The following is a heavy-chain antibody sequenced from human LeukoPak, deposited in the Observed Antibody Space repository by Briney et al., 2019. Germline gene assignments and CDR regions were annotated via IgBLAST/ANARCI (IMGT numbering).Heavy chain of an antibody. Sequence: GGSLRLFCAPSGLPFSSYSMHWARQARGRTLEWFSYISSSSSHLYYADSVKGRFTISSDNATNSLYLQMNSLRAEDTAVNYSAREAGDYYDSSPLSYWGQGTLVTVYS. V-gene: IGHV3-21*01. J-gene: IGHJ4*02. CDR2: ISSSSSHL. D-gene: IGHD3-22*01. CDR1: GLPFSSYS. CDR3: AREAGDYYDSSPLSY.